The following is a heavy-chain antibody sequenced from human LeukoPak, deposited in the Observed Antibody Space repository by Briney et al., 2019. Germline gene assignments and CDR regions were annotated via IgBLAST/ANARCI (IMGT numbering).Heavy chain of an antibody. V-gene: IGHV5-51*01. CDR2: IYPGDSDT. J-gene: IGHJ4*02. CDR3: ARPGTYCSGGSCYPTKGYYFDY. CDR1: GYSFTSYW. D-gene: IGHD2-15*01. Sequence: GESLKISCKGSGYSFTSYWIGWVRQRPGKGLELMGIIYPGDSDTRYSPSLQGQVTISADKSISTAYLQWSSLKASDTAMYYCARPGTYCSGGSCYPTKGYYFDYWRQGTLVTVSS.